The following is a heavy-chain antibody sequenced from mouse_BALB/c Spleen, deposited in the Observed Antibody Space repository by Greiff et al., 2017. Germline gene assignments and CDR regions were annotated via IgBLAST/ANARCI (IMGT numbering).Heavy chain of an antibody. V-gene: IGHV2-9*02. CDR2: IWAGGST. CDR1: GFSLTSYG. D-gene: IGHD3-2*02. J-gene: IGHJ4*01. CDR3: ARGEAFYAMDY. Sequence: VMLVESGPGLVAPSQSLSITCTVSGFSLTSYGVHWVRQPPGKGLEWLGVIWAGGSTNYNSALMSRLSISKDNSKSQVFLKMNSLQTDDTAMYYCARGEAFYAMDYWGQGTSVTVSS.